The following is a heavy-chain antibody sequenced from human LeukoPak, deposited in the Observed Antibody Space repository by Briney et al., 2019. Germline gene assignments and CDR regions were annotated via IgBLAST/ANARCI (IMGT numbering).Heavy chain of an antibody. CDR1: GGSFSGYS. CDR3: ARLTHSVFWLVDYPVFDY. Sequence: SETLSLTCAVFGGSFSGYSWSWIRQPPGKGLEWIGEINHSGSTDYNPSLKSRVTISGDTSKNQFSLKLNSVTAADTAVYYCARLTHSVFWLVDYPVFDYWGQGTLVTVLS. D-gene: IGHD3-3*01. J-gene: IGHJ4*02. CDR2: INHSGST. V-gene: IGHV4-34*01.